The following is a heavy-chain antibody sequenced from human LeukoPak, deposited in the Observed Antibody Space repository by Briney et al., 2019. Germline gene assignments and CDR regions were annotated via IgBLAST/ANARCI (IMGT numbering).Heavy chain of an antibody. CDR3: AKEVPPYYYGSGSPGY. CDR1: GFTFSSYG. V-gene: IGHV3-30*02. D-gene: IGHD3-10*01. J-gene: IGHJ4*02. Sequence: GGSLRLSCAASGFTFSSYGMHWVRQAPGKGLEWVAFIRYDGSNKYYADSVKGRFTISRDNSKNTLYLQMNSLRAEDTAVYYCAKEVPPYYYGSGSPGYWGQGTLVTVSS. CDR2: IRYDGSNK.